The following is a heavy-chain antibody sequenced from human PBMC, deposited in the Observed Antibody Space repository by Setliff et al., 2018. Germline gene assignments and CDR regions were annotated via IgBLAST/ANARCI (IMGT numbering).Heavy chain of an antibody. CDR1: GGSISNGGYY. V-gene: IGHV4-31*03. CDR2: IYYSGST. D-gene: IGHD2-21*01. Sequence: PSETLSLTCTVSGGSISNGGYYWSWIRQHPGKGLEWIGYIYYSGSTYYNPSLKSRVTISVDTSKNQFSLKLSSVTAADTAVYYCARVALVVVIRNAFDIWGQGTMVTVSS. CDR3: ARVALVVVIRNAFDI. J-gene: IGHJ3*02.